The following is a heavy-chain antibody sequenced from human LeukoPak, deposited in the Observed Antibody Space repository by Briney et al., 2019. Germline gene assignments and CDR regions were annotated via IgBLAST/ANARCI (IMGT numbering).Heavy chain of an antibody. D-gene: IGHD6-6*01. J-gene: IGHJ5*02. CDR1: GGSISSINYY. V-gene: IGHV4-39*01. CDR3: ARQGTSFYFDP. Sequence: SETLSLTCTVSGGSISSINYYWVWIRQPPGKGLEWIGSIYHSGKTYYNPSLQSRVTMSVDTSKNQFSLKLISVTAADTAVYYCARQGTSFYFDPWGQGTLVTVSS. CDR2: IYHSGKT.